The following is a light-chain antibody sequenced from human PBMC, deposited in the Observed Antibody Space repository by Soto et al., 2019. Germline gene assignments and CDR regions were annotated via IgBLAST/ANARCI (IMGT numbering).Light chain of an antibody. Sequence: QPVLTQPPSASGTPGQRVTISCSGSSSNIGINAVNWYQHLPGTAPKLLIYTNNQRPSGVPDRFSGSKSGTSASLAISGLQSEDEADYYCAVWDDSLNGVVFGGGTKLTVL. V-gene: IGLV1-44*01. J-gene: IGLJ3*02. CDR1: SSNIGINA. CDR2: TNN. CDR3: AVWDDSLNGVV.